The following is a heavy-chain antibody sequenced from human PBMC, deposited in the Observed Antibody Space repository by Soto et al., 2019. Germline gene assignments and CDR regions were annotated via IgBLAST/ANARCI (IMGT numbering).Heavy chain of an antibody. D-gene: IGHD4-17*01. Sequence: GGSLRLSCAASGFTFSSYWMHWVRQAPGKGLVWVSRINSDGSSTSYADSVKGRFTISRDNTKNTLYLQMNSLRAEDTAVYYCAREGDDYGDYYWYFDLWGRGTLVTVSS. V-gene: IGHV3-74*01. J-gene: IGHJ2*01. CDR3: AREGDDYGDYYWYFDL. CDR2: INSDGSST. CDR1: GFTFSSYW.